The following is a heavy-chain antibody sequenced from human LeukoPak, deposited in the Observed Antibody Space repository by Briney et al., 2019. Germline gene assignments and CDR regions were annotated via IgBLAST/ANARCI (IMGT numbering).Heavy chain of an antibody. V-gene: IGHV4-34*01. CDR3: ARAEYSSSWYYFDY. Sequence: KASETLSLTCAVYGGSFSGYYWSWIRQPPGKGLEWIGEINHSGSTNYNPSLKSRVTISVDTSKNQFSLKLSSVTAADTAVYYCARAEYSSSWYYFDYWGQGTLVTVSS. D-gene: IGHD6-13*01. CDR1: GGSFSGYY. J-gene: IGHJ4*02. CDR2: INHSGST.